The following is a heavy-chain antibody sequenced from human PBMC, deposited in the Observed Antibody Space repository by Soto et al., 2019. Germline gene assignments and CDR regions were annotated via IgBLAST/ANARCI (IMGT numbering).Heavy chain of an antibody. CDR2: IYPGDSDT. J-gene: IGHJ6*02. Sequence: PGESLKISCKGSGYSFTSYWIGWVRQMPGKGLEWMGIIYPGDSDTRYSPSFQGQVTISADKSISTAYLQWSSLKASDTAMYYCAAGVRDRGEKQLVRHYYYGMYVWGQGTTVTVSS. CDR1: GYSFTSYW. CDR3: AAGVRDRGEKQLVRHYYYGMYV. V-gene: IGHV5-51*01. D-gene: IGHD6-6*01.